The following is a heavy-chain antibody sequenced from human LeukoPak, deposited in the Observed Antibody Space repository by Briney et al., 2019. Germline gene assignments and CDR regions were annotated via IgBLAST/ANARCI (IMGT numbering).Heavy chain of an antibody. CDR3: ARVVVRGVLILRY. CDR2: INPYNGDT. J-gene: IGHJ4*02. D-gene: IGHD3-10*01. Sequence: GASVKVSCKASGYTFTTYGISWVRQAPGQGLEWMGWINPYNGDTNYAQKLQGRVTMTTDTSTSTAYMELRSLRSDDTAVYYCARVVVRGVLILRYWGQGTLVTVSS. V-gene: IGHV1-18*01. CDR1: GYTFTTYG.